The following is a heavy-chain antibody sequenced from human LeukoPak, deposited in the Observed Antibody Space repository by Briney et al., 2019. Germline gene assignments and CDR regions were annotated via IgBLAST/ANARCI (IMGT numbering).Heavy chain of an antibody. J-gene: IGHJ5*02. CDR2: FNSERHYT. CDR1: GFTFSSDW. Sequence: GGSLRLSCASSGFTFSSDWMYWVRQAPGRGPVWVSGFNSERHYTHYADSVKGRFTISRDDAKNTLYLQMDGLRVEDTAVYYCANYWSPWGPGPLAPV. CDR3: ANYWSP. V-gene: IGHV3-74*01. D-gene: IGHD2-8*02.